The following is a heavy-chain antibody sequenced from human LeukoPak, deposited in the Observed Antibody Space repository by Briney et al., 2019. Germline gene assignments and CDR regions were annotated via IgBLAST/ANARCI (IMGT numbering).Heavy chain of an antibody. CDR3: ARHTGSLYDFWSGYIDY. Sequence: ATVKVSCKASGYTFTSYGISWVRQAPGQGLEWMGWISVYNGNTKYVQKFQGRVTMTTDTSTRTAYMELRSLRSDDTAVYYCARHTGSLYDFWSGYIDYWGQGTLVTVSS. V-gene: IGHV1-18*01. J-gene: IGHJ4*02. D-gene: IGHD3-3*01. CDR2: ISVYNGNT. CDR1: GYTFTSYG.